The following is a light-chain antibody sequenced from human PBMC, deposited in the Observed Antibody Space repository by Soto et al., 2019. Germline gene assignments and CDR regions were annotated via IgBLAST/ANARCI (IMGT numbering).Light chain of an antibody. CDR2: GTS. CDR1: QSVSSKY. J-gene: IGKJ3*01. Sequence: EIVLTQSPGTLSLSPGERATLSCRASQSVSSKYLAWYQQKPGQAPRVLIYGTSIRASGVPERFSGGGSGTDFTLTITRLEPEDFAVYYCQQYGSSLFTYGPGTKVDFK. CDR3: QQYGSSLFT. V-gene: IGKV3-20*01.